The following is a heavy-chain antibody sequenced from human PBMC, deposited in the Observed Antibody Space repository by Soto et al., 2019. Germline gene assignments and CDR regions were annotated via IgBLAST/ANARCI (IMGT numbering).Heavy chain of an antibody. CDR1: GGSISSGGYY. J-gene: IGHJ6*02. D-gene: IGHD3-10*01. V-gene: IGHV4-31*03. CDR3: ARGFNYYGAGNGMDV. CDR2: IYYSGST. Sequence: TLSLTCTVSGGSISSGGYYWTCIRQHPGKGLEWIGYIYYSGSTYYNPSLKSRVTISVDTSKNQFSLKLSSVTAADTAVYYCARGFNYYGAGNGMDVCCQGTTVTVSS.